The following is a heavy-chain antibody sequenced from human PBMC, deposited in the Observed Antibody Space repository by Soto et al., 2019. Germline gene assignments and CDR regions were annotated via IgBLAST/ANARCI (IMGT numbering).Heavy chain of an antibody. J-gene: IGHJ4*02. CDR2: IYYSGST. CDR1: GGSISSYY. Sequence: SETLSLTCTVSGGSISSYYWSWIRQPPGKGLEWIGYIYYSGSTNYNPSLKSRVTISVDTSKNQFSLKLSSVTAADTAVYYCARAEDSSVTFDYWGQGTLVTVSS. D-gene: IGHD3-22*01. CDR3: ARAEDSSVTFDY. V-gene: IGHV4-59*01.